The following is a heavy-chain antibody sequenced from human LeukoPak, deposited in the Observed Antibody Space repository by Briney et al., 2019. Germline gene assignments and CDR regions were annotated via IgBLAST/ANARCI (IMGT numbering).Heavy chain of an antibody. CDR3: AKGVSGYSLDDAFDI. J-gene: IGHJ3*02. CDR2: ISWNSGSI. D-gene: IGHD3-22*01. Sequence: PGGSLRLSCAASGFNFGSYAMNWVRQAPGKGLEWVSGISWNSGSIGYADSVKGRFTISRDNAKNSLYLQMNSLRAEDMALYYCAKGVSGYSLDDAFDIWGQGTMVTVSS. CDR1: GFNFGSYA. V-gene: IGHV3-9*03.